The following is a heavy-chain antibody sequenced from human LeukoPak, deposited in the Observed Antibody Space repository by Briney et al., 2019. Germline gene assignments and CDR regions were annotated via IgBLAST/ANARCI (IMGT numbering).Heavy chain of an antibody. Sequence: SETLSLTCTVSGGSISSYYWSWIRQPPRKGLEWIGYIYYSGSTNYNPSLKSRVTISVDTSKNQFSLKLSSVTAADTAVYYCARHGSSSIAAAGTFDYWDQGTLVTVSS. CDR3: ARHGSSSIAAAGTFDY. V-gene: IGHV4-59*08. J-gene: IGHJ4*02. CDR2: IYYSGST. D-gene: IGHD6-13*01. CDR1: GGSISSYY.